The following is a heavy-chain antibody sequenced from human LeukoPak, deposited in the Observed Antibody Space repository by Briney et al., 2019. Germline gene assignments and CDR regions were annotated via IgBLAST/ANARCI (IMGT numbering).Heavy chain of an antibody. CDR1: GYTFTSYG. D-gene: IGHD3-22*01. J-gene: IGHJ4*02. CDR3: ARGPYDSSGYFGY. Sequence: ASVKVSCKASGYTFTSYGISWVRQATGQGLEWMGWMNPNSGNTGYAQKFQGRVTMTRNTSISTAYMELSRLRSDDTAVYYCARGPYDSSGYFGYWGQGTLVTVSS. CDR2: MNPNSGNT. V-gene: IGHV1-8*02.